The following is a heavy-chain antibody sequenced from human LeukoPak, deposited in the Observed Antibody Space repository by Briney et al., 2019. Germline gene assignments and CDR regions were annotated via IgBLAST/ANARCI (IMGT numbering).Heavy chain of an antibody. Sequence: PGRSLRLSCAASEFTFSNYAVHWVRQAPGKGLQWVAVISYDGNTIHYADSVKGRFTISRDTSKNTLYLQMNSLRAEDTAVYYCARDWFQWLVRYYYYGMDVWGQGTTVTVSS. CDR2: ISYDGNTI. J-gene: IGHJ6*02. D-gene: IGHD6-19*01. CDR1: EFTFSNYA. V-gene: IGHV3-30-3*01. CDR3: ARDWFQWLVRYYYYGMDV.